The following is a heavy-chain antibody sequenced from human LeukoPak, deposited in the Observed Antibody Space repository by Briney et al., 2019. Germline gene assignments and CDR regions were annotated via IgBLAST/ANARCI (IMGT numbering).Heavy chain of an antibody. V-gene: IGHV3-7*01. J-gene: IGHJ4*02. Sequence: GGSLSLSCAASGFTFSNYWMSWVRQAPGKGLEWVANIKEDGSEKYYVDSVKGRSTISRDNARNSLYLQMNSLRAEDTAVYYCASGRQLGYWGQGTLVTVSS. D-gene: IGHD6-13*01. CDR3: ASGRQLGY. CDR2: IKEDGSEK. CDR1: GFTFSNYW.